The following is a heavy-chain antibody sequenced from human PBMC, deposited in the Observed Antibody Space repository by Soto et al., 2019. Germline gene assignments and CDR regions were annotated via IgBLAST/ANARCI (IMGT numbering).Heavy chain of an antibody. D-gene: IGHD2-2*01. V-gene: IGHV2-5*02. CDR1: GFSLSTTGVG. J-gene: IGHJ5*02. CDR2: IYWDDKK. CDR3: ARNVVVPTAMPVTNWFDP. Sequence: QITLKESGPTLVKPTQTLTLTCTFSGFSLSTTGVGVGWIRQPPGKALEWLALIYWDDKKRYSPSLKSRLTITKDTSKNQVVLTVTNMDPVDTATYYCARNVVVPTAMPVTNWFDPWGQGTLVTVSS.